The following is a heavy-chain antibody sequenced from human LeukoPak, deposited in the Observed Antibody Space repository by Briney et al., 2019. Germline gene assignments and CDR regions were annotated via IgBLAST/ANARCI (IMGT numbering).Heavy chain of an antibody. CDR3: ARDLSGGDYTAFDV. V-gene: IGHV3-72*01. D-gene: IGHD2-21*02. Sequence: TAGSLRLSCAASGFIFSDHHMDWVREAPGKGLEWVGRSRNRARGSTTEYAASVKGRFPISRDDSKNSLSLHMNSLNTEDTGVYYCARDLSGGDYTAFDVWGQGTMVTVSS. J-gene: IGHJ3*01. CDR2: SRNRARGSTT. CDR1: GFIFSDHH.